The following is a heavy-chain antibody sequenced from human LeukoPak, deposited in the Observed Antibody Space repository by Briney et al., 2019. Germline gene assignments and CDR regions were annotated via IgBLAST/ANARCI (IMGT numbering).Heavy chain of an antibody. Sequence: GSLRLSCSASGFTFSSYAMHWVRQAPGKGLEYVSAISSNGGSTYYADSVKGRFTISRDNSKNTLYLQMSSLRAEDTAVYYCVKYLGSSGWYQGPEFDYWGQGTLVTVSS. J-gene: IGHJ4*02. CDR3: VKYLGSSGWYQGPEFDY. CDR1: GFTFSSYA. D-gene: IGHD6-19*01. CDR2: ISSNGGST. V-gene: IGHV3-64D*06.